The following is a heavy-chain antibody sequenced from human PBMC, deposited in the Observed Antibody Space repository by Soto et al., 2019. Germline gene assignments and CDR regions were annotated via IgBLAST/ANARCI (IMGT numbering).Heavy chain of an antibody. D-gene: IGHD6-19*01. V-gene: IGHV4-39*07. CDR2: IYHSGST. CDR3: ARREMTEYSSGWYVDY. J-gene: IGHJ4*02. Sequence: SETLSLTCTVSGGSISSGGYCWGWIRQPPGKGLEWIGEIYHSGSTNYNPSLKSRVTISVDKSKNQFSLKLNSVTAADTAVYYCARREMTEYSSGWYVDYWGQGTLVTVSS. CDR1: GGSISSGGYC.